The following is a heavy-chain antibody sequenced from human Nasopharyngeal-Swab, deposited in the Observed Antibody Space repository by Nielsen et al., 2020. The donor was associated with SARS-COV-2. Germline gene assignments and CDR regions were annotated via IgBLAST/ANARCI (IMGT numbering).Heavy chain of an antibody. CDR1: GFTFSSYS. D-gene: IGHD6-13*01. Sequence: GGSLRLSRAASGFTFSSYSMNWVRQAPGKGLEWVSSISSSSSYIYYADSVKGRFTISRDNAKNSLYLKMNSRRAEDTAVYYCARDRIAAAGYYYYYGMDVWGQGTTVTVSS. CDR3: ARDRIAAAGYYYYYGMDV. J-gene: IGHJ6*02. CDR2: ISSSSSYI. V-gene: IGHV3-21*01.